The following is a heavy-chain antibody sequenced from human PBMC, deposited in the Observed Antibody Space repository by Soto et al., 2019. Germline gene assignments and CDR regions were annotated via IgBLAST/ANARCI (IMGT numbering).Heavy chain of an antibody. V-gene: IGHV3-72*01. CDR2: SRNKANSYST. CDR3: ARFNGSYACGLDY. D-gene: IGHD1-26*01. CDR1: GFTFSDHY. J-gene: IGHJ4*02. Sequence: EVQLVESGGGLVQPGGSLRLSCAASGFTFSDHYMDWVRQAPGKGLEWVGRSRNKANSYSTEYAASVKGRFTISRDESKNSLCLQMNSLNTEDTAGYYCARFNGSYACGLDYWGQGTPVTVSS.